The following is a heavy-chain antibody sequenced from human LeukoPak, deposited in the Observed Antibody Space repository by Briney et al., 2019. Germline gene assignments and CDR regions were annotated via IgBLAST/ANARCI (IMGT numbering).Heavy chain of an antibody. V-gene: IGHV3-48*04. J-gene: IGHJ5*02. CDR3: GKCRIGFSGLVDL. CDR1: GFTFSTYG. Sequence: GGSLRLSCAASGFTFSTYGMQWVRQVPGKGLEWVSYISGSSDSIKYAESVKGRFTNSRDNAKNSLYLHLSSLRAEDTAVYHCGKCRIGFSGLVDLWGQGTLVTVSS. D-gene: IGHD1-26*01. CDR2: ISGSSDSI.